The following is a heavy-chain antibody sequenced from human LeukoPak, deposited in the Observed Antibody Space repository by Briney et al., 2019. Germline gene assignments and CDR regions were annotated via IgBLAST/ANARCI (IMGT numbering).Heavy chain of an antibody. V-gene: IGHV4-31*03. J-gene: IGHJ6*02. D-gene: IGHD1-7*01. CDR1: GGSISRGRYY. CDR3: ARATTQDYYGMDV. Sequence: SETLSLTCTVSGGSISRGRYYWSWIRQHPGKGLEWIGYIYYSGSTYYNPSLKSRLTISVDTSKNQFSLMLSSVTAADTAVYYCARATTQDYYGMDVWAKGPRSPSP. CDR2: IYYSGST.